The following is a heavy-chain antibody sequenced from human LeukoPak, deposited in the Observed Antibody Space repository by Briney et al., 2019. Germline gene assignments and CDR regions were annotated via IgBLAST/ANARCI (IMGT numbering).Heavy chain of an antibody. J-gene: IGHJ4*02. CDR2: IYTIGTT. CDR1: GGSINSYY. D-gene: IGHD3-10*01. Sequence: SETLSLTCSVSGGSINSYYWGWVRQPAGKGLEWIGRIYTIGTTHYSPSLKSRLTMSIDTSKNQFSLKLRSVTAADTAVYYCGRQVYTASYYFVDYWSQGTLITVSS. V-gene: IGHV4-4*07. CDR3: GRQVYTASYYFVDY.